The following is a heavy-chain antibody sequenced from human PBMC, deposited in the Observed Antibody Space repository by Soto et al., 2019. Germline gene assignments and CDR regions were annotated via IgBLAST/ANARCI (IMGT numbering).Heavy chain of an antibody. CDR3: TRDPYGGSRYYFDS. Sequence: QVQLVESGGGVVQPGKSLRLSCAASGFSFSNYAMHWVRQAPGKGLEWVAVIWYDGSNKYYADSVKGRFTISKDNSQTTVYRQMNSLRAEDTAVYYCTRDPYGGSRYYFDSWGQGTLVTVSS. CDR1: GFSFSNYA. CDR2: IWYDGSNK. V-gene: IGHV3-33*01. J-gene: IGHJ4*02. D-gene: IGHD1-26*01.